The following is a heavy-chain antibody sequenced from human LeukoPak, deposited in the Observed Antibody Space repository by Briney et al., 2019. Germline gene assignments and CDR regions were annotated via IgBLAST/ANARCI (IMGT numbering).Heavy chain of an antibody. J-gene: IGHJ4*02. CDR2: INHSGST. V-gene: IGHV4-34*01. Sequence: SETLSLTCAVYGEYFSTYYYSWIRQPPGKGLEWIGEINHSGSTNYNPSLKSRVTISVDTSKNQFSLKLSSVTAADTAVYYCRDMRWNGDYWGQGTLVTVSS. CDR3: RDMRWNGDY. D-gene: IGHD1-1*01. CDR1: GEYFSTYY.